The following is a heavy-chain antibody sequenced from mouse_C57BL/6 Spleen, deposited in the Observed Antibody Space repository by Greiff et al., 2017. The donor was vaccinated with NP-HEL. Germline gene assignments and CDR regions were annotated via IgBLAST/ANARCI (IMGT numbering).Heavy chain of an antibody. V-gene: IGHV2-2*01. CDR2: IWSGGST. CDR3: ARNGGRQGYAMDD. Sequence: QVQLKESGPGLVKPSQSLSITCTVSGFSLTSYGVHWVRQSPGKGLEWLGVIWSGGSTDYNADFISRLSISKDNAKSQVFIKMNSLQADDTAIYYCARNGGRQGYAMDDWGQGTSVTVSS. D-gene: IGHD3-2*01. CDR1: GFSLTSYG. J-gene: IGHJ4*01.